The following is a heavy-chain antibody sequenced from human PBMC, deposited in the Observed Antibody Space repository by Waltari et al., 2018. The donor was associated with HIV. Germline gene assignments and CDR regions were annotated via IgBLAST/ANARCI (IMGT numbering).Heavy chain of an antibody. J-gene: IGHJ4*02. Sequence: EVQMLESGGGWVQPGGSLRLSCAASGFTFSRYAMSWFRQAPGKGLEWVSAISGSGGNTYHADSVKGRCTISRDNSKNTLYLQMNSLRAEDTAVYYCAKDPDPYYDFWSGYFPAYFDYWGQGTLVTVSS. V-gene: IGHV3-23*01. D-gene: IGHD3-3*01. CDR1: GFTFSRYA. CDR2: ISGSGGNT. CDR3: AKDPDPYYDFWSGYFPAYFDY.